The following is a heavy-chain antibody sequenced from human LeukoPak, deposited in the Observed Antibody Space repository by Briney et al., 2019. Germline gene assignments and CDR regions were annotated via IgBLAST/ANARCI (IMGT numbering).Heavy chain of an antibody. D-gene: IGHD3-9*01. V-gene: IGHV3-21*01. J-gene: IGHJ6*02. CDR3: ARTLGYYDILTGFDWYGMDV. CDR1: GFTFSSYS. Sequence: GGSLILSCAASGFTFSSYSMNWVRQAPGKGLEWVSSISSSSYIYYADSVKGRFTISRDNAKNSLYLQMNSLRAEDTAVYYCARTLGYYDILTGFDWYGMDVWGQGTTVTVSS. CDR2: ISSSSYI.